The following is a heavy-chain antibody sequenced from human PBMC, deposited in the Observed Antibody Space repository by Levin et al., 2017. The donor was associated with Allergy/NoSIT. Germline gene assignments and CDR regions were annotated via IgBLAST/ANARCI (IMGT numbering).Heavy chain of an antibody. Sequence: PGGSLILSCAASGFTFSKYWMHWVRQAPGKGLVWVSRINGDGSNTNYADSVKGRFTISRDSAKSTLYLQMSSLRAEDTAVYYCARGLYDTSYYTIGAWGQGTLVTVSS. CDR2: INGDGSNT. CDR1: GFTFSKYW. CDR3: ARGLYDTSYYTIGA. V-gene: IGHV3-74*01. J-gene: IGHJ5*02. D-gene: IGHD3/OR15-3a*01.